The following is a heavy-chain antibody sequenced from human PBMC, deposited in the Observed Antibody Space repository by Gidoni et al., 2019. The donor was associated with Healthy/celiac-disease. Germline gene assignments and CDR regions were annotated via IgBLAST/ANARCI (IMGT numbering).Heavy chain of an antibody. CDR2: IIPIYGTA. D-gene: IGHD5-18*01. J-gene: IGHJ6*04. Sequence: LVQPRALPLIPGYSVNLSCIAYGSTFSRYAISWVRQAPGQGLEWMGGIIPIYGTADYAQKFQGRVKITADESTSTAYMELSSLRSKNTAVYYCARGYRNQDKYYYGMDVGGKGTTVTVSS. V-gene: IGHV1-69*01. CDR3: ARGYRNQDKYYYGMDV. CDR1: GSTFSRYA.